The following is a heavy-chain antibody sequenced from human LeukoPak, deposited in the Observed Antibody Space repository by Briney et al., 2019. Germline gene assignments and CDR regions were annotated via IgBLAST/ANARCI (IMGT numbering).Heavy chain of an antibody. D-gene: IGHD2-2*01. Sequence: SETLSLTCTVSCGSISSYYWSWIRQPAGKGLEGIGRIYTSGSTNYNPSLKSRVTMSVDTSKNQFSLKLSSVTAAGTAVYYCARGILGLVVPAAYYYYGMDVWGQGPRSPSP. V-gene: IGHV4-4*07. J-gene: IGHJ6*02. CDR3: ARGILGLVVPAAYYYYGMDV. CDR2: IYTSGST. CDR1: CGSISSYY.